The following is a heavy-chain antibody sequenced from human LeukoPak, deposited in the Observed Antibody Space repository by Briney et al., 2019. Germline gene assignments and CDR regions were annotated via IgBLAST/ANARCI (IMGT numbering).Heavy chain of an antibody. V-gene: IGHV4-34*01. D-gene: IGHD6-25*01. CDR2: INHSGST. CDR3: ARGRGSGNWFDP. Sequence: SETLSLTCAVYGGCFSGYYWSWIRQPPGKGLEWIGEINHSGSTNYNPSLKSRVTISVDTSKNQFSLKLSSVTAADTAVYYCARGRGSGNWFDPWGQGTLVTVSS. J-gene: IGHJ5*02. CDR1: GGCFSGYY.